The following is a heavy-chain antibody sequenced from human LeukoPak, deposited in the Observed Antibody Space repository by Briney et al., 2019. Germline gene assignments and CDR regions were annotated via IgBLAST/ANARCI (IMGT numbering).Heavy chain of an antibody. CDR3: ARAGYSYGLGVGYWFDP. D-gene: IGHD5-18*01. V-gene: IGHV4-34*01. Sequence: SETLSLTCAVYGGSFSGCYWSWIRQPPGKGLEWIGEINHSGSTNYNPSLKSRVTISVDTSKNQFSLKLSSVTAADTAVYYCARAGYSYGLGVGYWFDPWGQGTLVTVSS. J-gene: IGHJ5*02. CDR1: GGSFSGCY. CDR2: INHSGST.